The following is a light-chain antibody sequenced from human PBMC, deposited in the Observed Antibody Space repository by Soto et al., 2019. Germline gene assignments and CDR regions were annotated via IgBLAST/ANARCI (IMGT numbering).Light chain of an antibody. V-gene: IGKV1-5*03. J-gene: IGKJ1*01. Sequence: TEMTQPPSSLSASLGDRVTITCRASQTISSWLAWYQQKPGKAPKLLIYKASTLKSGVPSRFSGSGSETEFTLTISSLQPDDFATYYCQQYNSYSEAFGQGTKV. CDR1: QTISSW. CDR2: KAS. CDR3: QQYNSYSEA.